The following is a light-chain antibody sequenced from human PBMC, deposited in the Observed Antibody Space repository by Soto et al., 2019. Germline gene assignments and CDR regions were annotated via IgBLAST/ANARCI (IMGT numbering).Light chain of an antibody. V-gene: IGKV3-20*01. CDR2: GTP. J-gene: IGKJ1*01. CDR3: QQFGSSSWT. CDR1: QSVTRSY. Sequence: EIVLTQSPGTLSLSPGERATLSCRASQSVTRSYLAWYQQKPGQAPRLLIYGTPSRATGIPDRFSGSWSGTDFTLTISRLEPEDFAVYYWQQFGSSSWTFGQGTKVEVK.